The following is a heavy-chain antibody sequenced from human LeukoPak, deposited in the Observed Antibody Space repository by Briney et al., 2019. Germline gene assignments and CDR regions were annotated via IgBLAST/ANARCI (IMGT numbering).Heavy chain of an antibody. Sequence: GGSLRLSCAASGFTFSSFSMNWVRQAPGKGLEWISYISSSGPTIYYADSVKGRFTISRDNAKNSVHLQMNSLRAEDTAVYYCTRVGYSSSIDYWGQGTLVTVSS. J-gene: IGHJ4*02. CDR3: TRVGYSSSIDY. D-gene: IGHD6-6*01. CDR1: GFTFSSFS. CDR2: ISSSGPTI. V-gene: IGHV3-48*01.